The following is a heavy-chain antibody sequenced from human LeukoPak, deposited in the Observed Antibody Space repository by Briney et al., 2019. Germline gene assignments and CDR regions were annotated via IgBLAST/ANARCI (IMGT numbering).Heavy chain of an antibody. Sequence: GGSLRLSCAASGFTFSSYGMHWVRQAPGKGLEWVAFIRYDGSNKYYADSVKGRFTISRDNSKNTLYLQMNSLRAEDTAVYYCAKSIPTIAVAVSTRQWGQGTLVTVSS. CDR1: GFTFSSYG. D-gene: IGHD6-19*01. CDR3: AKSIPTIAVAVSTRQ. V-gene: IGHV3-30*02. J-gene: IGHJ4*02. CDR2: IRYDGSNK.